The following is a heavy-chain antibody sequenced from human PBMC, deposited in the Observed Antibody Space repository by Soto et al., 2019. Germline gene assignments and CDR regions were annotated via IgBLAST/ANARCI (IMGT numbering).Heavy chain of an antibody. J-gene: IGHJ6*02. D-gene: IGHD5-18*01. Sequence: PGESLKISCKGSGDSFTKYWSSWVRQKPGEGLEWMARIDPSDSYISYSPSFQGHVTISTDNSLTTAYLQWSSLKASDTATYYCARLRYSYGSVYAMDVWGQGTTVTVSS. V-gene: IGHV5-10-1*01. CDR3: ARLRYSYGSVYAMDV. CDR2: IDPSDSYI. CDR1: GDSFTKYW.